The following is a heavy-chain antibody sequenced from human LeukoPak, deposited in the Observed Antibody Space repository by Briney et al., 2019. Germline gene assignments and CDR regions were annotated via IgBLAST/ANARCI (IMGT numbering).Heavy chain of an antibody. CDR1: GFTFSSYA. D-gene: IGHD6-13*01. CDR2: ISGSGGST. V-gene: IGHV3-23*01. J-gene: IGHJ4*02. Sequence: GGSLRLSCAASGFTFSSYAMSWVRQAPGKGLEWVSAISGSGGSTYYADSVKGRFTISRDNSKNTLYLQINSLRAEDTAVYYCAKASDRYRSSWYNYWGQGTLVTVSS. CDR3: AKASDRYRSSWYNY.